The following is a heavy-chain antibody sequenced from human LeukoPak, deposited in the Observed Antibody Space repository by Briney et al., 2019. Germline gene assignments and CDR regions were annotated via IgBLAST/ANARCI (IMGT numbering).Heavy chain of an antibody. Sequence: RXXXGXGLEGVSXMSRSGSTVYYADSVKGRFTISRDNAKSMLYLQMNSLRVEDTAVYYCTSLVVTDAWAFDVWGQGTMVTVSS. CDR2: MSRSGSTV. D-gene: IGHD2-21*02. V-gene: IGHV3-11*04. J-gene: IGHJ3*01. CDR3: TSLVVTDAWAFDV.